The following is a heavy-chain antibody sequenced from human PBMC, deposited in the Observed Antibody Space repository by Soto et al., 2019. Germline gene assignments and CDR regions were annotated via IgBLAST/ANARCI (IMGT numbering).Heavy chain of an antibody. D-gene: IGHD4-17*01. CDR2: TKNKANSYTT. J-gene: IGHJ4*02. V-gene: IGHV3-72*01. Sequence: EVQLVESGGGLVQPGGSLRLSCTASGFTFSDHYVDWVRQAPGKGLEWVGRTKNKANSYTTEYAASVKGRFTISRDDSRNSLYLQMNSRKTEDTAMYFCARELMTTVTYFDYWGQGTLVTVSS. CDR1: GFTFSDHY. CDR3: ARELMTTVTYFDY.